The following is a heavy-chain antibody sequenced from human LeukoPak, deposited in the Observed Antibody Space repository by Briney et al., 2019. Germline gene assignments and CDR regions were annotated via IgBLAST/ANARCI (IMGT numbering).Heavy chain of an antibody. Sequence: PSETLSLTCAVSGGSIRSGDYSWSWIRQPPGKGLEWIGEIYHSGSTNYNPSLKSRVTISVDKSKNQFSLKLSSVTAADTAVYYCATLGGYKTYYYYGMDVWGQGTTVTVSS. CDR1: GGSIRSGDYS. D-gene: IGHD5-24*01. J-gene: IGHJ6*02. V-gene: IGHV4-4*02. CDR3: ATLGGYKTYYYYGMDV. CDR2: IYHSGST.